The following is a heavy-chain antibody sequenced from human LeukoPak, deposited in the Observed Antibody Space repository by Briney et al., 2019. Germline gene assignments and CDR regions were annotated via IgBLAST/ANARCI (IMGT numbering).Heavy chain of an antibody. V-gene: IGHV3-30-3*01. Sequence: PGRSLRLSCAASGFTFSSYAMHWVRQAPGKGLEWVAVISYDGSNKYYADSVEGRFTISRDNSKNTLYLQMNSLRAEDTAVYYCLGGFWSGYLGYWGQGTLVTVSS. CDR2: ISYDGSNK. CDR3: LGGFWSGYLGY. CDR1: GFTFSSYA. D-gene: IGHD3-3*01. J-gene: IGHJ4*02.